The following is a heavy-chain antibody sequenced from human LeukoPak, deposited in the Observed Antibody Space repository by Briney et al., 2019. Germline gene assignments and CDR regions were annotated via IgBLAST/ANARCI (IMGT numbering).Heavy chain of an antibody. CDR3: ARDSVIWFGEFNDAFDI. Sequence: GGSLRLSCAASGFVFSSYAMHWVRQAPGKGLEWVAFMSFDGTNKYHADSVKGRFTISRDNAKNSLYLQMNSLRAEDTAVYYCARDSVIWFGEFNDAFDIWGQGTMVTVSS. CDR2: MSFDGTNK. CDR1: GFVFSSYA. D-gene: IGHD3-10*01. J-gene: IGHJ3*02. V-gene: IGHV3-30-3*01.